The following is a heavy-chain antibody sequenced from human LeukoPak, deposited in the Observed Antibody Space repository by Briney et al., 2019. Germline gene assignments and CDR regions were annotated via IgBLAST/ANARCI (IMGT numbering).Heavy chain of an antibody. D-gene: IGHD3-22*01. Sequence: GGSLRLSCAASGFTFSSYSMNWVRQAPGKGLEWVSSISSSSSYIYYADSAKGRFTISRDNAKNSLYLQMNSLRAEDTAVYYCAARKDSSGWEYWGQGTLVTVSS. J-gene: IGHJ4*02. V-gene: IGHV3-21*01. CDR3: AARKDSSGWEY. CDR2: ISSSSSYI. CDR1: GFTFSSYS.